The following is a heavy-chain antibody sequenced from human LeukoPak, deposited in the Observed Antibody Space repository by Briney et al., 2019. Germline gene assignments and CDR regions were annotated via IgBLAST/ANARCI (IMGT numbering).Heavy chain of an antibody. CDR2: IKQDGSEK. D-gene: IGHD3-3*01. CDR1: GFTFNDCA. V-gene: IGHV3-7*01. Sequence: GGSLRLSCVASGFTFNDCAMTWVRQAPGKGLEWVANIKQDGSEKYYVDSVKGRFTISRDNAKNSLYLQMNSLRAEDTAVFYCARAGSGYYYYYMDVWGKGTTVTVSS. J-gene: IGHJ6*03. CDR3: ARAGSGYYYYYMDV.